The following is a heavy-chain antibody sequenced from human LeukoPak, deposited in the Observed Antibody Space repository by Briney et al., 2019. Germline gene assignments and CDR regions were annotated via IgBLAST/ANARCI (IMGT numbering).Heavy chain of an antibody. J-gene: IGHJ4*02. Sequence: GGSLRLSCAASGFTFSSYAMSWVRQAPGKGLEWVSAISGSGGSTYYADSVKDRFTISRDNSKNTLYLQMNSLRAEDTAVYYCAKTLWDATQYYFDYWGQGTLVTVSS. D-gene: IGHD1-26*01. CDR1: GFTFSSYA. V-gene: IGHV3-23*01. CDR2: ISGSGGST. CDR3: AKTLWDATQYYFDY.